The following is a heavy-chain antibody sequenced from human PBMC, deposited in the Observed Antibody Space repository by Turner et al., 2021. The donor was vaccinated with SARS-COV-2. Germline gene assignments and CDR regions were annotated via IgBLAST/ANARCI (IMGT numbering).Heavy chain of an antibody. CDR2: IYYRGST. CDR3: ASPSVDFWSGSYYGMDV. CDR1: GGSISSSSYY. J-gene: IGHJ6*02. D-gene: IGHD3-3*01. Sequence: QLPLPESGPGLVKPSETLSLTCTVSGGSISSSSYYLGWIRQPPGKGLEWSGSIYYRGSTYYNPSLKSRVTISVDTSKNQFSLKLSSVTAADTAVYYCASPSVDFWSGSYYGMDVWGQGTTVTVSS. V-gene: IGHV4-39*01.